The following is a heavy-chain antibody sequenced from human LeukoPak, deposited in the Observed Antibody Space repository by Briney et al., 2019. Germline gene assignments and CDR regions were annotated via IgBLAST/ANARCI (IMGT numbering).Heavy chain of an antibody. V-gene: IGHV3-21*01. Sequence: GGSLRLSCAASGFTFSTYNMTWVRQAPGKGLEWVSSISSTGSAKYYADSVRGRFTISRDNANHSLYLQMSSLRAEDTAVYYCAKERRGYSYGYIDYWGQGSLVSVSS. D-gene: IGHD5-18*01. CDR3: AKERRGYSYGYIDY. CDR2: ISSTGSAK. CDR1: GFTFSTYN. J-gene: IGHJ4*02.